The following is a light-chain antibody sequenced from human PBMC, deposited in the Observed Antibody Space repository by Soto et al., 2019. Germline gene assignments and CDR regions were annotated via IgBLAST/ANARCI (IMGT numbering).Light chain of an antibody. J-gene: IGKJ2*01. V-gene: IGKV1-5*03. CDR3: QQYERFPYT. Sequence: DIQMTQSPSTLSASVGDTVTITCRASQSLSYGLAWYQQKPGQAPKLLIHKASTLESGVPSRFSGSGSGTEFTLTISSLQPDDFATFYCQQYERFPYTFGQWTKLEIK. CDR2: KAS. CDR1: QSLSYG.